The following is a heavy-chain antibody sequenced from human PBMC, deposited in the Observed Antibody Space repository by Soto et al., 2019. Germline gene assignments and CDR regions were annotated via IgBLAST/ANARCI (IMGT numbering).Heavy chain of an antibody. CDR1: GFAFNNYG. V-gene: IGHV3-48*02. CDR3: ARVQDSSSRYYYYGMDV. Sequence: GSLRLSCTVSGFAFNNYGINWVRQAPGKGLEWVSYISSSSSTIYYADSVKGRFTISRDNAKNSLYLQMNSLRDEDTAVYYCARVQDSSSRYYYYGMDVWGQGTTVTVSS. CDR2: ISSSSSTI. J-gene: IGHJ6*02. D-gene: IGHD6-6*01.